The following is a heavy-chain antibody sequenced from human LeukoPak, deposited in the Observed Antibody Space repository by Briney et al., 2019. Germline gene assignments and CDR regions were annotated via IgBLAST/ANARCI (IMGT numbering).Heavy chain of an antibody. CDR2: IKSKTDGGTT. CDR3: TLSDYGDYGMDV. CDR1: GFTFSNAW. D-gene: IGHD4-17*01. Sequence: GGSLRLSCAASGFTFSNAWMSWVRQAPGKGLEWVGRIKSKTDGGTTDYAAPVKGRFTISRDDSKNTLYLQMNSLKTEDTAVYYCTLSDYGDYGMDVWGQGTTVTVSS. V-gene: IGHV3-15*01. J-gene: IGHJ6*02.